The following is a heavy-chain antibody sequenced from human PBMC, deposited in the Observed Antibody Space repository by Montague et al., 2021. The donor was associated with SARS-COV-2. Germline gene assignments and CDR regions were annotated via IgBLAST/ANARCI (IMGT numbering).Heavy chain of an antibody. CDR3: AMRGGALDVFVI. V-gene: IGHV4-39*01. CDR1: GGSIRTSSYY. Sequence: SETLSLTCTVSGGSIRTSSYYWGWLRQPPGKGLDWIGSIYYSGSTYYNPSLKSRVTISVDTSKNQLSLKLSSVTAADTAVYYCAMRGGALDVFVIWGQGTMVIVSS. CDR2: IYYSGST. D-gene: IGHD4-17*01. J-gene: IGHJ3*02.